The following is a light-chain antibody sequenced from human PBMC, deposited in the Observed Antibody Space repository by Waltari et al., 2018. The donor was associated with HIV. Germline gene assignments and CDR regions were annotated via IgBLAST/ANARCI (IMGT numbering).Light chain of an antibody. V-gene: IGLV2-14*03. Sequence: QSALTQPASVSGSPGQSTTISCPGSRSDVGGYNYISWYQQHPGKAPRLMIYDVSTRPSGVSDRFSGSKSGDTASLTISGLQAEDEADYYCESYTSTSVWVFGGGTRLTVL. CDR1: RSDVGGYNY. CDR2: DVS. J-gene: IGLJ3*02. CDR3: ESYTSTSVWV.